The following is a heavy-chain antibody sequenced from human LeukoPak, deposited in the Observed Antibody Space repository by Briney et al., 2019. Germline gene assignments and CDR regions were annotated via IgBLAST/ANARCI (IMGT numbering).Heavy chain of an antibody. Sequence: PGGSLRLSCAVSGFTLSGYSMSWVRQAPGKGLEWVADIRSSGGIIYYADSVKGRFTISKDNAKNSLYLQMSSLRDEDTAVYFCARDSLVYGGNFIDYWGQGTLVTVSS. CDR3: ARDSLVYGGNFIDY. V-gene: IGHV3-48*02. D-gene: IGHD4-23*01. J-gene: IGHJ4*02. CDR1: GFTLSGYS. CDR2: IRSSGGII.